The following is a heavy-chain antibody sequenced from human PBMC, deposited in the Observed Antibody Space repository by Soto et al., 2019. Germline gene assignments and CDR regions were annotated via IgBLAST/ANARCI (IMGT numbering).Heavy chain of an antibody. D-gene: IGHD6-13*01. J-gene: IGHJ4*02. Sequence: GGSLRLSCTASGFTFGDYAMSWFRQAPGKGLEWVGFIRSKAYGGTTEYAASVKGRFTISRDDSKSIAYLQMNSLKTEDTAVYYCTRERVAAAGTPDYWGQGTLVTVSS. CDR3: TRERVAAAGTPDY. V-gene: IGHV3-49*03. CDR2: IRSKAYGGTT. CDR1: GFTFGDYA.